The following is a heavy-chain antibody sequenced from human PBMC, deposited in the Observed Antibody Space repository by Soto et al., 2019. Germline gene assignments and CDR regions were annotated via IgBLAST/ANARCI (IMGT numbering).Heavy chain of an antibody. CDR2: ISGSAVST. V-gene: IGHV3-23*01. CDR1: GFDFIHYA. J-gene: IGHJ5*02. CDR3: AKSIVATIALDH. D-gene: IGHD5-12*01. Sequence: GGSLRLSCAASGFDFIHYAITWVRQAPGKGLEWVSAISGSAVSTYYADSVKGRFTISRDNSRNTLYLQMNSLRAEDTAVYYCAKSIVATIALDHWGQGALVTVSS.